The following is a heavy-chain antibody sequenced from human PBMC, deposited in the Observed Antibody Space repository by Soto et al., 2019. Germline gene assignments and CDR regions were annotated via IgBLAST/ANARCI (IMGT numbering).Heavy chain of an antibody. CDR1: GGTFSSYA. D-gene: IGHD2-15*01. CDR3: GGGIVVVVAADYGMDV. V-gene: IGHV1-69*06. J-gene: IGHJ6*02. Sequence: QVQLVQSGAEVKKPGSSVKVSCKASGGTFSSYAISWVRQAPGQGLEWMGGIIPIFGTANYAQKFQGRVKITADKPTSTAYMELSSLRSGGIVVYYWGGGIVVVVAADYGMDVWGQGTTVTVSS. CDR2: IIPIFGTA.